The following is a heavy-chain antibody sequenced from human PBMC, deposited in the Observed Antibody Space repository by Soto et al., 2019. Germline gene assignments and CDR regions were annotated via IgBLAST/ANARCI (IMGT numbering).Heavy chain of an antibody. J-gene: IGHJ4*02. CDR3: AKDGPGSSGWYMYY. D-gene: IGHD6-19*01. CDR2: ISYDGSNK. CDR1: GFTFSSYG. V-gene: IGHV3-30*18. Sequence: QVQLVESGGGVVQPGRSLRLSCAASGFTFSSYGMHWVRQAPSKGLEWVAVISYDGSNKYYADSVKGRFTISRDNSKNTLYLQMNSLRAEDTAVYYCAKDGPGSSGWYMYYWGQGTLVTVSS.